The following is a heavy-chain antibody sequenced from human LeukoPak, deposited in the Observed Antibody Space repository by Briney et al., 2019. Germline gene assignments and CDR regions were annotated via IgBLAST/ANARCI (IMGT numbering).Heavy chain of an antibody. V-gene: IGHV3-30*04. CDR2: ISYDGSNK. D-gene: IGHD3-10*01. CDR3: ARERRGSFDY. J-gene: IGHJ4*02. Sequence: GRSLRLSCAASGFTFSSYAMHWVRQAPGKGLEWVAVISYDGSNKYYADSVKGRFTITRDNSKNTLYLQMNSLRAEDTAVYYCARERRGSFDYWGQGTLVTVSS. CDR1: GFTFSSYA.